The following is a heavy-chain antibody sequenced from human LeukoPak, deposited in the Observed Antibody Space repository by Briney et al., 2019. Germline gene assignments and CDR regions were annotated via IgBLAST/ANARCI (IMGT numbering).Heavy chain of an antibody. J-gene: IGHJ4*02. Sequence: GGSLRLSCAASGVTVSNNYMNWVRQAPGKGLEWVSLIYSGGSTYYADSVKGRFTISRDNSKNTLYLQMNNLRAEDTAVYYCARDPPAVAANTYGWGQGTLVTVSS. CDR3: ARDPPAVAANTYG. CDR1: GVTVSNNY. D-gene: IGHD6-6*01. V-gene: IGHV3-66*01. CDR2: IYSGGST.